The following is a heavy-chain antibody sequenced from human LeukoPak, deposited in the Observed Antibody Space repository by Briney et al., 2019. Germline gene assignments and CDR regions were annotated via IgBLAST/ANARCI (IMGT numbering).Heavy chain of an antibody. CDR1: GGSISSYY. CDR3: ASSTMPYHQLTYNAEYFQH. D-gene: IGHD2-2*01. Sequence: SETLSLTCTVSGGSISSYYWSWIRQPAGKGLEWIGRIYTSGSTNYNPSLKSRVTMSVDTSKNQFSLKLSSVTAADTAVYYCASSTMPYHQLTYNAEYFQHWGQGTLVTVSS. CDR2: IYTSGST. J-gene: IGHJ1*01. V-gene: IGHV4-4*07.